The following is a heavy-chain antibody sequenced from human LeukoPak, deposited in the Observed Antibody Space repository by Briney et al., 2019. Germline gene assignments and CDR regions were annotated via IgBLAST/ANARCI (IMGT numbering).Heavy chain of an antibody. CDR1: GFAFSSSW. J-gene: IGHJ4*02. CDR2: MNPDGSAK. V-gene: IGHV3-7*05. CDR3: ARDSAYSAFDY. Sequence: GGPLILSCAASGFAFSSSWMAWVRQAPGKGLEWVGNMNPDGSAKDCVDFVRRRFTITRDNAKNSLYLQMNSLRADDTAVYYCARDSAYSAFDYWGQGNLVTVSS. D-gene: IGHD5-12*01.